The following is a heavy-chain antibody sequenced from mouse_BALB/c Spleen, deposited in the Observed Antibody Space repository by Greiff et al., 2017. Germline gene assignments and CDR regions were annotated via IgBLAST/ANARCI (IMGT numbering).Heavy chain of an antibody. CDR1: GFTFSSYG. Sequence: EVKLMESGGDLVKPGGSLKLSCAASGFTFSSYGMSWVRQTPDKRLEWVATISSGGSYTYYPDSVKGRFTISRDNAKNTLYLQMSSLKSEDTAMYYCARPRGWYFDVWGAGTTVTVSS. J-gene: IGHJ1*01. CDR3: ARPRGWYFDV. CDR2: ISSGGSYT. V-gene: IGHV5-6*01.